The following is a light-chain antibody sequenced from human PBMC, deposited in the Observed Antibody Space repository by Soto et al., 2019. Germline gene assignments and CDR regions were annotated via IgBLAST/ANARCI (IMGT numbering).Light chain of an antibody. CDR2: GAS. CDR3: QQYNNWLIT. CDR1: QSVSSN. J-gene: IGKJ5*01. V-gene: IGKV3-15*01. Sequence: EIVLTQSPATLSVSPGERATLSCRASQSVSSNLAWYQQKPGQAPRLLVYGASTRPTGIPTRFSGSGSGTEFTLTISSLQSEDFAVYYCQQYNNWLITFGQGTRLEI.